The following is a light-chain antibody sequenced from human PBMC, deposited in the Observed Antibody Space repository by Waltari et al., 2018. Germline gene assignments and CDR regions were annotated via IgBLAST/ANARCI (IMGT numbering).Light chain of an antibody. J-gene: IGKJ2*01. Sequence: EIVLTQSPGTLSLSLGERATLSCRASQIVSSSYLAWYQQKPGQAPRLLLYGPSSRATGIPDRFSASGSGTDFTLAISRLEPEDFAVYYCQQYGSSPFTFGQGTRLEI. V-gene: IGKV3-20*01. CDR2: GPS. CDR3: QQYGSSPFT. CDR1: QIVSSSY.